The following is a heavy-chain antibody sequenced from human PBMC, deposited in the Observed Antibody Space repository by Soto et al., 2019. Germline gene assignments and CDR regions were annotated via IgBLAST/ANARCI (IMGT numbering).Heavy chain of an antibody. J-gene: IGHJ4*02. CDR2: INHSGST. V-gene: IGHV4-34*01. CDR3: AREKPYSSSWYHDY. D-gene: IGHD6-13*01. Sequence: QVQLQQWGAGLLKPSETLSLTCAVYGGSFSGYYWSWIRQPPGKGLEWIGEINHSGSTNNNTSLKSRVTISVDTSKNQFSLKLSSVTAADTAVYYCAREKPYSSSWYHDYWGQGTLVTVSS. CDR1: GGSFSGYY.